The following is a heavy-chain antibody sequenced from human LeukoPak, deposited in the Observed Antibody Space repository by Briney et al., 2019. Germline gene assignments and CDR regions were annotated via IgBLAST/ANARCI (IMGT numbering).Heavy chain of an antibody. D-gene: IGHD6-13*01. J-gene: IGHJ4*02. CDR2: IYYSGST. Sequence: SETLSLTCTVSGGSISSSSYYWGWIRQPPGKGLEWIGSIYYSGSTYYNPSLKRRVTISVDTSKNQFSLKLSSVTAADMAVYYCARHRYSGSWFDYWGQGTLVTVSS. CDR1: GGSISSSSYY. CDR3: ARHRYSGSWFDY. V-gene: IGHV4-39*01.